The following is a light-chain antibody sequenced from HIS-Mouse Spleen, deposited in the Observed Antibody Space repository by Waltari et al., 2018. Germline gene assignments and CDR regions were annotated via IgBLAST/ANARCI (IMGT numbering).Light chain of an antibody. J-gene: IGLJ1*01. CDR1: SSDVGGYNY. CDR3: SSYTSSSTLDV. Sequence: QSALTQPASVSGSPGPSITIPCTGTSSDVGGYNYVSWYQQHPGKAPKLMIYEVSNRPSGVSKRFSGSKSGNTASLTISGLQAEDEADYYCSSYTSSSTLDVFGTGTKVTVL. CDR2: EVS. V-gene: IGLV2-14*01.